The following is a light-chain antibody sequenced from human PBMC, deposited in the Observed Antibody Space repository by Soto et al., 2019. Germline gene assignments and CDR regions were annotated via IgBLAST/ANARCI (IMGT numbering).Light chain of an antibody. CDR3: QQFKNYPIT. CDR1: EDMSSY. J-gene: IGKJ5*01. Sequence: IQLTQSPSSLSASVGDGVTFTCRASEDMSSYLVWYQQKPGAAPKLLIYAASALHSGVPSRFSGSGSGTDFTLTISSLHPEDFAVYFCQQFKNYPITFGQGTRLQIK. CDR2: AAS. V-gene: IGKV1-9*01.